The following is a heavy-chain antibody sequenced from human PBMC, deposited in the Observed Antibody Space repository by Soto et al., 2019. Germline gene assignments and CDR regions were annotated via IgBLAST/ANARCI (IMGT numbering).Heavy chain of an antibody. Sequence: EVQLVESGGGLVQPGGSLRLSCAGSGFTFSNYWMSWVRQTPGKGLEWVANIKQDGSARYHVDSVKGRFTISRDNAKNSLYLQMNSLRAEDTAVYFCARDSGYCRSPDRKGDAFDIWGQGTMVTVSS. CDR1: GFTFSNYW. CDR2: IKQDGSAR. J-gene: IGHJ3*02. D-gene: IGHD2-2*01. CDR3: ARDSGYCRSPDRKGDAFDI. V-gene: IGHV3-7*05.